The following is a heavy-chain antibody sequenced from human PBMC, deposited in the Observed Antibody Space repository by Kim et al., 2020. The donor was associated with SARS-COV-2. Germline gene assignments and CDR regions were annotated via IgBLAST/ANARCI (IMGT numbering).Heavy chain of an antibody. J-gene: IGHJ5*02. CDR3: AKDRFLEWFFWFDP. Sequence: AESVKGRFTISRDNSKTTLYLQMNSLRAEDTAVYYCAKDRFLEWFFWFDPWGQGTLVTVSS. D-gene: IGHD3-3*01. V-gene: IGHV3-23*01.